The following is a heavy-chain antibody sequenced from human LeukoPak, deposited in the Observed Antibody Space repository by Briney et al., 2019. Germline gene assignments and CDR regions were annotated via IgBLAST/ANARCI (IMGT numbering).Heavy chain of an antibody. D-gene: IGHD1-26*01. CDR3: AKGGTVGADYYYYYMDV. V-gene: IGHV3-9*01. Sequence: QPGRSLRLSCAASGFTFDDYAMHWVRQAPGKGLEWVSGISWNSGSIGYADSVKGRFTISRDNAKNSLYLQMNSLRAEDTALYYCAKGGTVGADYYYYYMDVWGKGTTVTISS. CDR1: GFTFDDYA. J-gene: IGHJ6*03. CDR2: ISWNSGSI.